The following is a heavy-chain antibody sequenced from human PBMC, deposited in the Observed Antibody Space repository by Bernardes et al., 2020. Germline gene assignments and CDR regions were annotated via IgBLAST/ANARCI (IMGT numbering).Heavy chain of an antibody. Sequence: GGSLRLSCAASGFTFSSDGMHWARQALGKGLEWVAAIWYDGSNKYYADSVKGRFTISRDNSKNTLYLQMNSLRVEDTAVYYCARDRSSWDYYGMDVWGQGTTVTVSS. J-gene: IGHJ6*02. CDR2: IWYDGSNK. V-gene: IGHV3-33*01. CDR3: ARDRSSWDYYGMDV. CDR1: GFTFSSDG. D-gene: IGHD6-13*01.